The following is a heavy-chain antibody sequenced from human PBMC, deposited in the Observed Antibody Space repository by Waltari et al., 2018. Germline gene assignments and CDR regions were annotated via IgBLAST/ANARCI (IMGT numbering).Heavy chain of an antibody. CDR3: ARHIAAAGHYLRPYYYMDV. D-gene: IGHD6-13*01. V-gene: IGHV4-39*01. CDR1: GGSISSSSYY. J-gene: IGHJ6*03. Sequence: QLQLQESGPGLVKPSETLSLTCTVSGGSISSSSYYWGWIRQPPGKGLEWIGSIYYIRSNYYNPSLKSRVTISVDTSKNQFSLKLSSVTAADTAVYYCARHIAAAGHYLRPYYYMDVWGKGTTVTVSS. CDR2: IYYIRSN.